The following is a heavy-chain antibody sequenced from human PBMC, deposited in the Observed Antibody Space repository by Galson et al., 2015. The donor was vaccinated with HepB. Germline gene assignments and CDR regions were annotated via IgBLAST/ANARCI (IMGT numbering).Heavy chain of an antibody. CDR2: ISGSNGAI. CDR1: GFTLSGQD. Sequence: SLRLSCAASGFTLSGQDMSWVRQAPGRGLEWISYISGSNGAIYLADSVKGRFTISRDNAKNSPYLQMNSLRAEDTAVYYCASGHFEYWGQGILVTVSS. J-gene: IGHJ4*02. V-gene: IGHV3-48*04. CDR3: ASGHFEY.